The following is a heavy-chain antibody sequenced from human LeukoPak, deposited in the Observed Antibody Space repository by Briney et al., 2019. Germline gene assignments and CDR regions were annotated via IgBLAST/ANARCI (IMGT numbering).Heavy chain of an antibody. V-gene: IGHV3-23*01. CDR1: GFIFSNFA. D-gene: IGHD6-19*01. J-gene: IGHJ4*02. CDR2: ISSGGATI. CDR3: AKAGSNGWYYFDS. Sequence: GGSLRLSCAASGFIFSNFAMHWVRQAPGKGLDWVSVISSGGATIYYADSVKGRFTISRDNSNNTLYLQMDSLRVEDTAIFYCAKAGSNGWYYFDSWGQGTLVTVSS.